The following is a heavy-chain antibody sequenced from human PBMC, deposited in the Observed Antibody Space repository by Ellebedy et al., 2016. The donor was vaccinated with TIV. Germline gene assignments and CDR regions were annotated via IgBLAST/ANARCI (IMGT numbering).Heavy chain of an antibody. J-gene: IGHJ3*02. V-gene: IGHV1-2*02. Sequence: ASVKVSCKASGFTFTSSAMQWVRQARGQRLEWIGWINPNSGGTNYAQKFQGRVTMTRDTSTSTVYMELSSLRSEDTAVYYCAQGNGGDSSGYYNLAFDIWGQGTMVTVSS. CDR1: GFTFTSSA. D-gene: IGHD3-22*01. CDR3: AQGNGGDSSGYYNLAFDI. CDR2: INPNSGGT.